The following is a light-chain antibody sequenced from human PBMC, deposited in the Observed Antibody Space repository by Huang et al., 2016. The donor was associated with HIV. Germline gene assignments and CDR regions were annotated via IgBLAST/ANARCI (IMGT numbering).Light chain of an antibody. V-gene: IGKV1-39*01. Sequence: DIQMTQSPSSLSASVGDRVTITCRASQSITSYLNWYQQKPGKAPKLLIYSASSLQSGVPSRFSGSGSGTDFSLTINSLQPEDFATYYCQQSYNTPITFGQGTWLEI. CDR2: SAS. CDR1: QSITSY. CDR3: QQSYNTPIT. J-gene: IGKJ5*01.